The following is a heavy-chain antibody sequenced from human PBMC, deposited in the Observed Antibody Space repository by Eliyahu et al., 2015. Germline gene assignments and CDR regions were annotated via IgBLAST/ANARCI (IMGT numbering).Heavy chain of an antibody. J-gene: IGHJ4*02. CDR3: ARHFSPLVGVYYYFDY. CDR2: IYYSGST. Sequence: QLQLQESGPGLVKPSETLSLTCTVSGXSXSXSSHFWGWIRQPPGKGPEWIGSIYYSGSTYYTPSLKSRVTISVDTSKNQFSLRLSSVTAADTAVYYCARHFSPLVGVYYYFDYWGQGTLVTVSS. V-gene: IGHV4-39*01. CDR1: GXSXSXSSHF. D-gene: IGHD6-13*01.